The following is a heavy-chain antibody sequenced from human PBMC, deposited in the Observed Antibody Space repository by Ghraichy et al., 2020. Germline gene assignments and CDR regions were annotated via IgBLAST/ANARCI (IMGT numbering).Heavy chain of an antibody. J-gene: IGHJ4*02. D-gene: IGHD3-10*01. CDR3: ARERNLGSYYNV. CDR1: GFIFSTYS. V-gene: IGHV3-48*02. CDR2: IRGSGSHM. Sequence: GESLNISCAASGFIFSTYSMNWVRQAPGKGLEWISYIRGSGSHMYYADSVKGRFTISRDNAKNSLYLQMNSLRDEDTALYFCARERNLGSYYNVWGQGTLVTVSS.